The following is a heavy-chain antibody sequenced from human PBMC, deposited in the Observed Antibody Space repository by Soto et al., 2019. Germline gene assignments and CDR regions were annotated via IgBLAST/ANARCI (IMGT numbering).Heavy chain of an antibody. CDR2: TYYRSKWYN. J-gene: IGHJ6*02. CDR3: ARETVVVAATYYYYYGMDV. V-gene: IGHV6-1*01. D-gene: IGHD2-15*01. CDR1: GDSVSSNSAA. Sequence: LSQTLSLTCAISGDSVSSNSAAWNWIRQSPSRGLEWLGRTYYRSKWYNDYAVSVKSRITINPDTSKNQFSLQLNSVTPEDTAVYYCARETVVVAATYYYYYGMDVWGQGTTVTVSS.